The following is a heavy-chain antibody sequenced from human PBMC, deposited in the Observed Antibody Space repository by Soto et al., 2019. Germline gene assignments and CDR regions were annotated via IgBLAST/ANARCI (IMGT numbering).Heavy chain of an antibody. CDR1: GGTFSSYA. CDR3: ARDLPPPAYCGGDCLYYYYGMDV. CDR2: IIPIFGTA. Sequence: QVQLVQSGAEVKKPGSSVKVSCKASGGTFSSYAISWVRQAPGQGLEWMGGIIPIFGTANYAQKFQGRVTITADESTSTAYMELSSLRSEDTAVYYCARDLPPPAYCGGDCLYYYYGMDVWGLGTTVTVSS. J-gene: IGHJ6*02. V-gene: IGHV1-69*01. D-gene: IGHD2-21*02.